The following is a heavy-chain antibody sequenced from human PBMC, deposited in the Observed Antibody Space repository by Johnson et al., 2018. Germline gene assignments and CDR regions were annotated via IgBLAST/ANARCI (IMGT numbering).Heavy chain of an antibody. CDR3: AKVAPPQKAGLAEYFQH. Sequence: VQLVESGGELVRPGGSLRVSCATSGFIFSAHWMHWVRQSPGKGLVWVSRINSDGSSITYADSVRGRLTVHRAKSKNTLNLQMNSRRVEDTAVYYCAKVAPPQKAGLAEYFQHWGQGTLVTVSS. CDR2: INSDGSSI. J-gene: IGHJ1*01. D-gene: IGHD6-13*01. V-gene: IGHV3-74*03. CDR1: GFIFSAHW.